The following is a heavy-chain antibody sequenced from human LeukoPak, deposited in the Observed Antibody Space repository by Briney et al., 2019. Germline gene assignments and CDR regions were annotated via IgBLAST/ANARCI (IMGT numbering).Heavy chain of an antibody. D-gene: IGHD6-13*01. CDR2: ISYDGTNK. Sequence: GGSLRLSCAASEFTFNSYAMNWVRQAPGKGLEWVAVISYDGTNKYYADSVKGRFTISRDNSKNTLYLQMNSLRAEDTAVYYCAKRYSSSWCIDSWGQGTLVTVSS. CDR3: AKRYSSSWCIDS. J-gene: IGHJ4*02. V-gene: IGHV3-30*18. CDR1: EFTFNSYA.